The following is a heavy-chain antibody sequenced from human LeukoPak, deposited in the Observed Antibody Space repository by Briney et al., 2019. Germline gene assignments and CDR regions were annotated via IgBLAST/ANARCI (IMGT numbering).Heavy chain of an antibody. CDR2: INPNSGGT. V-gene: IGHV1-2*02. CDR1: GYTFTGYY. J-gene: IGHJ4*02. Sequence: ASVKVSCKASGYTFTGYYMHWVRQAPGQGLEWMGWINPNSGGTNYAQKFQGRVTMTRDTSISTAYMELSRLTFDDTDVYYCARDPNYHDTSGSIGCNYWGQGTLVTVSS. CDR3: ARDPNYHDTSGSIGCNY. D-gene: IGHD3-22*01.